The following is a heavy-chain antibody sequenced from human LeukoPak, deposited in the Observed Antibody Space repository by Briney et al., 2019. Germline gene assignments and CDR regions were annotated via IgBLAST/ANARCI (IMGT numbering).Heavy chain of an antibody. CDR1: GFTFSSYA. Sequence: GSLGLSCAASGFTFSSYAMSWVRRAPGKGLEWVSAISGSGGSTYYADSVKGRFTISRDNSKNTLYLQMNSLRAEDTAVYYCAKGDSSGPEPRGDLDYWGQGTLVTVSS. J-gene: IGHJ4*02. CDR3: AKGDSSGPEPRGDLDY. D-gene: IGHD3-22*01. CDR2: ISGSGGST. V-gene: IGHV3-23*01.